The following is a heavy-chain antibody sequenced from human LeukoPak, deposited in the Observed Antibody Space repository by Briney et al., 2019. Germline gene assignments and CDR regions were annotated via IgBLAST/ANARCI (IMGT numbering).Heavy chain of an antibody. CDR2: LYSDGTT. CDR3: ATAAYDSNSFTANHDY. J-gene: IGHJ4*02. Sequence: PGGSLRLSCAASGFIVSNNYMSWVRQAPGKGLEWVSVLYSDGTTYYADSVKGRFTISRDNSKNTLYLQMNNLRAEDTAVYYCATAAYDSNSFTANHDYWGQGTLVTVSS. D-gene: IGHD3-22*01. V-gene: IGHV3-53*01. CDR1: GFIVSNNY.